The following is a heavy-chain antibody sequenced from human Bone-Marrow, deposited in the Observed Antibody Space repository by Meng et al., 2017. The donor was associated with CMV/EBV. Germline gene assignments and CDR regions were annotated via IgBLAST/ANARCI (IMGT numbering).Heavy chain of an antibody. CDR3: ARDHLYGYYFDY. Sequence: QVQPGQAGAEVKKPGASVKGSCKASGYTFTSYGISWVRQAPGQGLEWMGWISAYNGNTNYAQKLQGRVTMTTDTSTSTAYMELRSLRSDDTAVYYCARDHLYGYYFDYWGQGTLVTVSS. CDR2: ISAYNGNT. J-gene: IGHJ4*02. D-gene: IGHD5-18*01. CDR1: GYTFTSYG. V-gene: IGHV1-18*01.